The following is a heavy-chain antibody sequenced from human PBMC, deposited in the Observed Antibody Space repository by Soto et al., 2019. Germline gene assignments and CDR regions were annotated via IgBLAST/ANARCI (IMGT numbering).Heavy chain of an antibody. CDR3: TTGPILERYFDWPPKNFDY. J-gene: IGHJ4*02. CDR1: GFTFSNAW. Sequence: EVQLVESGGGLVKPGGSLRLSCAGSGFTFSNAWMSWVRQAPGKGLEWIGRIKSKTDGGTTDYAAPVKGRFTISRDDSKNTLYLQMNSLKTEDTAVYYCTTGPILERYFDWPPKNFDYWGQGTLVTVSS. V-gene: IGHV3-15*01. CDR2: IKSKTDGGTT. D-gene: IGHD3-9*01.